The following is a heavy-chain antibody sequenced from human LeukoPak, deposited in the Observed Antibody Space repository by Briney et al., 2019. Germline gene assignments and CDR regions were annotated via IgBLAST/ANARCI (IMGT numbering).Heavy chain of an antibody. CDR1: GFTFSSYA. J-gene: IGHJ3*02. Sequence: GGSLRLSCAASGFTFSSYAMSWVRQAPGKGLEWVSGISGSGGSTYYADSVKGRFTISRDNAKNSLYLQMNSLRAEDTAVYYCARDWRGYSYVFDAFDIWGQGTMVTVSS. CDR2: ISGSGGST. D-gene: IGHD5-18*01. V-gene: IGHV3-23*01. CDR3: ARDWRGYSYVFDAFDI.